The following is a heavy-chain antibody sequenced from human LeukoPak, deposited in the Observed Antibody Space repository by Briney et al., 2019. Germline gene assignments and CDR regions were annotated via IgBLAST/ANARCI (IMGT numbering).Heavy chain of an antibody. J-gene: IGHJ3*02. Sequence: PSETLSLTCTASGGSISSYYWSWIRQPPGKGLEWIGYIYYSGSTNYNPSLKSRVTISVDTSKNQFSLKLSSVTAADTAVYYCARDSSRKQLVKGPTTFDIWGQGTMVTVSS. CDR3: ARDSSRKQLVKGPTTFDI. D-gene: IGHD6-13*01. V-gene: IGHV4-59*01. CDR2: IYYSGST. CDR1: GGSISSYY.